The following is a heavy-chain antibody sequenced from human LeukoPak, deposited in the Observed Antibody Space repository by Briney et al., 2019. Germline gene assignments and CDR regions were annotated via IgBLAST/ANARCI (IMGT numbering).Heavy chain of an antibody. Sequence: GSSLRLSCAASGFPFSGSGMHWVRQAPGKGLEWVAVIWYDGSHQYYADSVKGRFTISRDNSKNTLDLQMNSLRADDTAVYYCASARSTTWWKHVSIWFDPWGQGTLVTVSS. D-gene: IGHD2-15*01. CDR3: ASARSTTWWKHVSIWFDP. V-gene: IGHV3-33*01. CDR2: IWYDGSHQ. J-gene: IGHJ5*02. CDR1: GFPFSGSG.